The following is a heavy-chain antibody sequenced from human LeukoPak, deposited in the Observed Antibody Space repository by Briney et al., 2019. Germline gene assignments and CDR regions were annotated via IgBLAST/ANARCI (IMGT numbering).Heavy chain of an antibody. D-gene: IGHD6-13*01. CDR2: ISGSGGST. CDR1: GFTFSSYA. J-gene: IGHJ4*02. CDR3: AKKRQQPNGFLDY. Sequence: PGGSLRLSCTASGFTFSSYAMSWVRQAPGKGLEWVSAISGSGGSTYYADSVKGRFTISRDNSKNTLYLQMNSLRAEDTAVYYCAKKRQQPNGFLDYWGQGTLVTVSS. V-gene: IGHV3-23*01.